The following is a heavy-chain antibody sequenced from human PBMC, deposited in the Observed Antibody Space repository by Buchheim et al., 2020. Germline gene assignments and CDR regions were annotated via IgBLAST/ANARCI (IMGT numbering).Heavy chain of an antibody. V-gene: IGHV3-48*01. D-gene: IGHD2-15*01. CDR2: ISYSSNTI. J-gene: IGHJ4*02. Sequence: EVQLVESGGGLVQPGGSLRLSCAASGFTFSSYSMSWVRQAPGKGLEFISYISYSSNTIYYADSAKGRSTISRDNAKNSLYLQMNSPRVEDTAVYYCARVTGYCSSGSCSLGYWGQGTL. CDR1: GFTFSSYS. CDR3: ARVTGYCSSGSCSLGY.